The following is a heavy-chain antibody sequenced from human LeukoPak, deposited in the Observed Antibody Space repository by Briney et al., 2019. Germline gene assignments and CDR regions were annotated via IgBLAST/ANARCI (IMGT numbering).Heavy chain of an antibody. CDR2: ISAYNGNT. D-gene: IGHD3-3*01. CDR1: GYTFTGYY. CDR3: AREVRDYDFWSGYYSDY. J-gene: IGHJ4*02. Sequence: ASVKVSCKASGYTFTGYYMHWVRQAPGQGLEWMGWISAYNGNTNYAQKLQGRVTMTTDTSTSTAYMELRSLRSDDTAVYYCAREVRDYDFWSGYYSDYWGQGTLVTVSS. V-gene: IGHV1-18*01.